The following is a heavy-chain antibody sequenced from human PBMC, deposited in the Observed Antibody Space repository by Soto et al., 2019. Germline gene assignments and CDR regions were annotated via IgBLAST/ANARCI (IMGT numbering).Heavy chain of an antibody. D-gene: IGHD3-22*01. V-gene: IGHV3-21*01. CDR3: AREDSIIITAVSDF. CDR1: GFAFNNYG. Sequence: WGSLRLSCTVSGFAFNNYGINWVRQAPGKGLEWVSSISKSDYTYYSDSVKGRFTISRDNAKNSVSLQMNTLRVEDTAVYYCAREDSIIITAVSDFWGQGTLVTVSS. CDR2: ISKSDYT. J-gene: IGHJ4*02.